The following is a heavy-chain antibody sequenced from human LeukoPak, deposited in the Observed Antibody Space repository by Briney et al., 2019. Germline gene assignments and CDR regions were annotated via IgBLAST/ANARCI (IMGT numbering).Heavy chain of an antibody. CDR3: ARNLPEYSSSWNSWFDP. CDR2: INPNSGGT. CDR1: GYTFTGYY. D-gene: IGHD6-13*01. V-gene: IGHV1-2*02. Sequence: ASVKVSCKASGYTFTGYYMHWVRQAPGQGLEWMGWINPNSGGTNCAQKFQGRVTMTRDTSISTAYMELSRLRSDDTAVYYCARNLPEYSSSWNSWFDPWGQGTLVTVSS. J-gene: IGHJ5*02.